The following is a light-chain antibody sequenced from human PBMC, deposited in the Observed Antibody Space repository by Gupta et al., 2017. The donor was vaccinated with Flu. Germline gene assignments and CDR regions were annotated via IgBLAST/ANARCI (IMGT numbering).Light chain of an antibody. CDR2: EDS. CDR1: ALPRKY. CDR3: YSSESSGKQWV. Sequence: SYELTQPPSVSVSPGQTARITCSGDALPRKYAYWYQQKSGQAPVLVIYEDSKRPSQIPERFSGSSSGTMATWTISGAQVEDEADYDSYSSESSGKQWVFGGGTKLTVL. J-gene: IGLJ3*02. V-gene: IGLV3-10*01.